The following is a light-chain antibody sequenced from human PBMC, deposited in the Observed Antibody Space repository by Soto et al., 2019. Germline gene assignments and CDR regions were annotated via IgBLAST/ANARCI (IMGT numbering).Light chain of an antibody. CDR3: QVYDRSPL. V-gene: IGKV3-20*01. CDR1: QSVGSNY. CDR2: DAS. J-gene: IGKJ4*01. Sequence: EIVLTQSPDTLSLSPGERATLSCRASQSVGSNYLAWYQQKPGQAPRLLMYDASGRASGIPDRFTGSGSGTDFTLNISSLEPEDFGVYYCQVYDRSPLFGGGTKVDIK.